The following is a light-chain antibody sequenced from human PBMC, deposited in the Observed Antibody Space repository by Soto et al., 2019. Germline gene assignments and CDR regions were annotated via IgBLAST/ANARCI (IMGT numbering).Light chain of an antibody. Sequence: EIVFTQSPGTLSLSPGERATLSCRASQSVSSYLGWYQQKPGQAPRLLIYGASTRATGIPARFSGSGSGTEFTLTISSLQSEDFAVYYCQQYNNWPQTFGQGTKVDNK. J-gene: IGKJ1*01. V-gene: IGKV3-15*01. CDR3: QQYNNWPQT. CDR1: QSVSSY. CDR2: GAS.